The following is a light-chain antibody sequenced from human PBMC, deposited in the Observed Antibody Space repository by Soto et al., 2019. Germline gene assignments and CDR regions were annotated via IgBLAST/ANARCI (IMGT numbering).Light chain of an antibody. V-gene: IGKV3-15*01. CDR2: GAS. CDR3: QQYNNWPRT. J-gene: IGKJ1*01. Sequence: IFMTQSPATLSVSPWERATLSCRASQSVSSNLAWYQQKPGQAPRLLIYGASTRATGIPARFSGSGSGTEFTLTINSLQSEDFAVYYCQQYNNWPRTFGQGTKV. CDR1: QSVSSN.